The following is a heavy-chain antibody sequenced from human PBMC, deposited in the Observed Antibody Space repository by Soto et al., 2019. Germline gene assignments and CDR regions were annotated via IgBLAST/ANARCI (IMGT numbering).Heavy chain of an antibody. Sequence: SETLSLTCTVSGGSISSYYWSWIRQPPGKGLEWIGYIYYSGSTNYNPSLKSRVTISVDTSKNQFSLKLSSVTAADTAVYYCARHTGGYSPGGDYGDYAVGYYYYMDVWGKGTTVTVSS. J-gene: IGHJ6*03. CDR2: IYYSGST. D-gene: IGHD4-17*01. CDR1: GGSISSYY. V-gene: IGHV4-59*08. CDR3: ARHTGGYSPGGDYGDYAVGYYYYMDV.